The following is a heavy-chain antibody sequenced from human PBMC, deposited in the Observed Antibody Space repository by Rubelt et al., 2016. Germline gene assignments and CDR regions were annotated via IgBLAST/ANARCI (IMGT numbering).Heavy chain of an antibody. J-gene: IGHJ5*02. CDR3: AREGSSPNWFDP. Sequence: GGGLVQPGGSLRLSCAASGFTVSSNYMSWVRQAPGKGLEWVSLIYSGGATYYADSVKGRFTISRDNSENTLYLQMNNLGAEDTAVYYCAREGSSPNWFDPWGQGTQVTVSS. V-gene: IGHV3-66*01. CDR2: IYSGGAT. CDR1: GFTVSSNY. D-gene: IGHD3-10*01.